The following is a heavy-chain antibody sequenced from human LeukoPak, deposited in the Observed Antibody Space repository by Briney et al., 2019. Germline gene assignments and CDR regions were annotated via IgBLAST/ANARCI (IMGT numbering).Heavy chain of an antibody. D-gene: IGHD2-2*01. CDR2: ISAGGNTI. V-gene: IGHV3-48*01. CDR3: ARGSGTYQIFND. CDR1: GFVFSINS. J-gene: IGHJ4*02. Sequence: GGSLRLSCAASGFVFSINSINWVRQAPGKGLEWVAYISAGGNTIYYTDSVKGRFTISRDNAKNSLYLQMNSLRADDTAVYYCARGSGTYQIFNDWGQGTLVTVSS.